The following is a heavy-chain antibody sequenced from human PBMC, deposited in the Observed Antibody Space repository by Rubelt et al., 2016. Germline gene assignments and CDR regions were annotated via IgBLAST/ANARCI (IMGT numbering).Heavy chain of an antibody. V-gene: IGHV4-34*01. CDR3: ARGAEVDTARVMRGCHFDY. CDR2: INHSGST. Sequence: QVQLQQWGAGLLKPSETLSLTCAVYGGSFSGYYWSWIRQPPGKGLEWIGEINHSGSTNYNPSLKSRVTNYVDTAKNQFSLKLGSVNAADTAVYYGARGAEVDTARVMRGCHFDYWGQGTLVTVSS. CDR1: GGSFSGYY. D-gene: IGHD5-18*01. J-gene: IGHJ4*02.